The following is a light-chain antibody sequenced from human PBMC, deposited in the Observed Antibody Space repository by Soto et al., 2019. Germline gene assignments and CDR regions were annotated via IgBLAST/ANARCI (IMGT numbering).Light chain of an antibody. V-gene: IGLV2-14*01. J-gene: IGLJ3*02. CDR1: SSDVGGFDF. CDR2: EVN. Sequence: QSVLTQPASGSGSLGQSITISRTGTSSDVGGFDFVSWYQQHPGKAPKLMIYEVNNRPSGVSNRFSGSKSGNTASLTISGLQAEDEADYYCSSWTSSTTQVLGGGTTLTVL. CDR3: SSWTSSTTQV.